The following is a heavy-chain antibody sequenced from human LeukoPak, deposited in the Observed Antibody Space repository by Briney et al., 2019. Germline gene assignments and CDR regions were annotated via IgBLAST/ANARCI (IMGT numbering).Heavy chain of an antibody. Sequence: PGGSLRLSCAASGFTFSSYSMNWVRQAPGKGLEWLSYISRSSGTMYYADSVKGRFTISRDNAKYSLYLQMNSLGAEGTAVYYCAREQIGAYCAGDCRTFFDYWGQGALVTVSS. CDR2: ISRSSGTM. CDR1: GFTFSSYS. D-gene: IGHD2-21*02. J-gene: IGHJ4*02. V-gene: IGHV3-48*04. CDR3: AREQIGAYCAGDCRTFFDY.